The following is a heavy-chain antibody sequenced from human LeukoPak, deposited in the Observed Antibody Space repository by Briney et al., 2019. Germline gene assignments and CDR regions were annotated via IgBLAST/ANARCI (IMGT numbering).Heavy chain of an antibody. J-gene: IGHJ5*02. D-gene: IGHD3-22*01. CDR1: GYTFTSYY. Sequence: GASVKVSCKASGYTFTSYYMHWVRQAPGQGLEWMGIINPSGGSTSYAQKLQGRVTMTTDTSTSTAYMELRSLRSDDTAVYYCARSGYYDSSGYYLNWFDPWGQGTLVTVSS. V-gene: IGHV1-46*01. CDR3: ARSGYYDSSGYYLNWFDP. CDR2: INPSGGST.